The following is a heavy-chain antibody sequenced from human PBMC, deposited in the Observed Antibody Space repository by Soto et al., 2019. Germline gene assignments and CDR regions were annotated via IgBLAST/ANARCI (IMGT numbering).Heavy chain of an antibody. CDR3: AKDLGYSTGWEPFDY. V-gene: IGHV3-23*01. J-gene: IGHJ4*02. CDR1: GFTVSSYA. Sequence: GSLRLSCAASGFTVSSYAMSWVRQAPGKGLEWVSAISGSGISTYYADSVKGRFTISRDNSKNTLYLQMNSLRAEDTAVYYCAKDLGYSTGWEPFDYWGQGTLVTVSS. CDR2: ISGSGIST. D-gene: IGHD6-19*01.